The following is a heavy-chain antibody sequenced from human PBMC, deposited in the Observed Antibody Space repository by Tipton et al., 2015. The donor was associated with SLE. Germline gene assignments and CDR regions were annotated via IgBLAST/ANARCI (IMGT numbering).Heavy chain of an antibody. V-gene: IGHV3-23*01. D-gene: IGHD3-16*01. CDR1: GFTFSSYA. J-gene: IGHJ3*02. CDR2: ISGSGGST. Sequence: SLRLSYAASGFTFSSYAMSWVRQAPGKGLEWVSAISGSGGSTYYADSVKGRFTISRDNSKNTLYLQMNSLRAEDTAVYYCAKGPWVFDAFDIWGQGTMVTVSS. CDR3: AKGPWVFDAFDI.